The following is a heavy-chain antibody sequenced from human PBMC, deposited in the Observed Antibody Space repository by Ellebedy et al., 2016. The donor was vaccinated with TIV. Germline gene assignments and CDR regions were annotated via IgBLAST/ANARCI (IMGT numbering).Heavy chain of an antibody. CDR1: GFTFTSYS. CDR3: ARVRFLEGSYYYYGMDV. V-gene: IGHV3-21*01. CDR2: ISNRSTYI. J-gene: IGHJ6*02. Sequence: PGGSLRLSCAASGFTFTSYSINWVRQAPGKGLEWVSSISNRSTYIYYADSVKGRFTISRDNAKKSVYLQMNSLRAEDTAVYYCARVRFLEGSYYYYGMDVWGQGTTVAVSS. D-gene: IGHD3-3*01.